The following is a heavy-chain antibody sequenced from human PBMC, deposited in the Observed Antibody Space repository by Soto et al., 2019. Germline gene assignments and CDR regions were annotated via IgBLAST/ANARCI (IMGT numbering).Heavy chain of an antibody. J-gene: IGHJ5*02. CDR3: ARVVTVLSVGFDWFDP. V-gene: IGHV4-30-4*01. D-gene: IGHD4-4*01. Sequence: QVQLQESGPGLVKPSQTLSLTCTVSGGSISSGDYYWSWIRQPPVKGLEWIGYIYYSGSTYYNPSLKSRVTISVDTSKNPCSLKLSSVTAADTAVYYCARVVTVLSVGFDWFDPWGQGTLVTVSS. CDR1: GGSISSGDYY. CDR2: IYYSGST.